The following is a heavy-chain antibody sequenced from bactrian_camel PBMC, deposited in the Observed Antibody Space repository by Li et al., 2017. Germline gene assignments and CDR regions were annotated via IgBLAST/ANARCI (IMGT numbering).Heavy chain of an antibody. CDR2: INRNGDST. Sequence: VQLVESGGGNVQTGGSLRLSCTESGFHFSSAAMSWARQAPGKGFGWISTINRNGDSTYYHPSVEGRFTISRDNAKNTLYLQMNSLKPEDTAMYYCAALSGDISAIQALAAQSMIPLFGYWGQGTQVTVS. D-gene: IGHD3*01. V-gene: IGHV3S31*01. CDR1: GFHFSSAA. CDR3: AALSGDISAIQALAAQSMIPLFGY. J-gene: IGHJ6*01.